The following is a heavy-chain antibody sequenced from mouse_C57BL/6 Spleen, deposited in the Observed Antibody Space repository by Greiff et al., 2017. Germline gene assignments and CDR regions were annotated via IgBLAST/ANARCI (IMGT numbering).Heavy chain of an antibody. CDR2: IDPSDSYT. CDR3: ARGGYDPFAY. Sequence: QVQLQQPGAELVKPGASVKLSCKASGYTFTSYWMQWVKQRPGQGLEWIGEIDPSDSYTNYNQKFKGKATLTVDTSSSTAYMQLSSLTSEDSAVYYCARGGYDPFAYWGQGTLVTVSA. V-gene: IGHV1-50*01. CDR1: GYTFTSYW. D-gene: IGHD2-3*01. J-gene: IGHJ3*01.